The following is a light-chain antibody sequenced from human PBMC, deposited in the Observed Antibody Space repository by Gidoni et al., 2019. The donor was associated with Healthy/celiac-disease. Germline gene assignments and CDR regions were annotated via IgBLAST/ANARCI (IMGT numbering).Light chain of an antibody. CDR1: QSVSSSD. V-gene: IGKV3-20*01. CDR3: QQYGSSPLT. Sequence: EIVLTPSPGTLSLAPGERATLSCRASQSVSSSDLAWYQQKPGQAPRLLIYGASSRATGIPDRFSGSGSGTDFTLTISRLEPEDFAVYYCQQYGSSPLTFGGGTKVEIK. J-gene: IGKJ4*01. CDR2: GAS.